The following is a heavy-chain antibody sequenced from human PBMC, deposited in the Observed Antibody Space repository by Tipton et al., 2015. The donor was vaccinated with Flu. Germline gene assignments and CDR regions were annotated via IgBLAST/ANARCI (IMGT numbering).Heavy chain of an antibody. CDR1: GGSISSRSYY. D-gene: IGHD6-19*01. CDR3: AREKDSRGSEYFQQ. CDR2: IYNSGST. J-gene: IGHJ1*01. Sequence: LRLSCTVSGGSISSRSYYWGWIRQPPGKGLEWIGNIYNSGSTYYNPSLKSRVTISIDTSKNQFSLRLSVVTAADTAVYYCAREKDSRGSEYFQQWGQGTLVTVSS. V-gene: IGHV4-39*07.